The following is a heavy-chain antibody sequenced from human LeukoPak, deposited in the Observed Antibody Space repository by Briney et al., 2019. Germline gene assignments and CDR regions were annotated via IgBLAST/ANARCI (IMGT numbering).Heavy chain of an antibody. J-gene: IGHJ4*02. CDR1: GYTFTNYG. CDR2: ISAYNCNT. V-gene: IGHV1-18*04. Sequence: ASVKVSCKASGYTFTNYGISWVRQAPGQGLEWMGWISAYNCNTNYAQKLQGRVSMTTDTATSTAYMELRSLRSDDTAVYYCARDYCSSTSCYFDYWGQGTLVTASS. CDR3: ARDYCSSTSCYFDY. D-gene: IGHD2-2*01.